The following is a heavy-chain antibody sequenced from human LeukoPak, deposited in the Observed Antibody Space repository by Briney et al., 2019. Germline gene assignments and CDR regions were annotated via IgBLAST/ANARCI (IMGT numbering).Heavy chain of an antibody. Sequence: PGGSLRLSCAASGFTFSSYAMSWVRQAPGKGLEWVSAISGSGGNTNYADSVRGRFTISRDNSKNTLYLQVNSLRAEDTAIYYCAKVSWANYFDYWGQGTPVTVSS. V-gene: IGHV3-23*01. J-gene: IGHJ4*02. CDR2: ISGSGGNT. CDR1: GFTFSSYA. D-gene: IGHD6-13*01. CDR3: AKVSWANYFDY.